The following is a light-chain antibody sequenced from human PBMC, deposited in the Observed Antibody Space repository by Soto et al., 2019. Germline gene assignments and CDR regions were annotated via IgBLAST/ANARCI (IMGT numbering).Light chain of an antibody. J-gene: IGKJ3*01. V-gene: IGKV1-39*01. CDR2: AAS. Sequence: EIQMTQSPSSLSASVGDRVTITCRASQSISSYLNWYQQKPGKAPKLLIYAASSLQSGVTSRFSGSGSGTDFTLTISSLQPEDFATYYCQQSYSTPRCTFGPGTKVDI. CDR3: QQSYSTPRCT. CDR1: QSISSY.